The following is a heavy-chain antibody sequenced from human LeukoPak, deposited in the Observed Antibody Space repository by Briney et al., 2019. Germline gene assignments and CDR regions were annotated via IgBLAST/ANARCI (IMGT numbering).Heavy chain of an antibody. Sequence: GGSLRLSCAASGFTFSSYAMSWVRQAPGKGLEWVSAISGSGGSTYYADTVKGRFTISKDNSKNTLYLQMNSLRAEDTAVYYCAIFRYYYDSSGYYGFWGQGTLVTVSS. CDR2: ISGSGGST. J-gene: IGHJ4*02. D-gene: IGHD3-22*01. CDR1: GFTFSSYA. V-gene: IGHV3-23*01. CDR3: AIFRYYYDSSGYYGF.